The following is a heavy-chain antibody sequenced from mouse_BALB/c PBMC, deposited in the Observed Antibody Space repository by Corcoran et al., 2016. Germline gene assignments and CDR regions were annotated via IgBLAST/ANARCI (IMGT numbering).Heavy chain of an antibody. V-gene: IGHV14-3*02. CDR1: GFNIKDTY. Sequence: EVQLQQSGAELVKPGASVKLSCTASGFNIKDTYMHWVKQRPEQGLEWIGRIDPANGNTKYDPKFQGKATITADTSSNTAYLQLSSLTSEDTAVYYCAMGGSSPYWYFDVWGAGTTVTVSS. J-gene: IGHJ1*01. CDR2: IDPANGNT. CDR3: AMGGSSPYWYFDV. D-gene: IGHD1-1*01.